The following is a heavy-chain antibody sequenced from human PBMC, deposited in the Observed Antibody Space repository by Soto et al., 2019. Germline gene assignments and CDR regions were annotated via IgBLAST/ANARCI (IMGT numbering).Heavy chain of an antibody. CDR1: GFIFSSYG. D-gene: IGHD2-2*01. Sequence: QVQLVESGGGVVQPGRSLRLSCAASGFIFSSYGMHWVRQAPGKGLEWVAVISYDGSSKYYADSVKGRFTISRDNSENTLPLQMNSVRAEDTAMYYCAKGGGYQLLRIYFDYWGQGTPVTVSS. CDR2: ISYDGSSK. CDR3: AKGGGYQLLRIYFDY. V-gene: IGHV3-30*18. J-gene: IGHJ4*02.